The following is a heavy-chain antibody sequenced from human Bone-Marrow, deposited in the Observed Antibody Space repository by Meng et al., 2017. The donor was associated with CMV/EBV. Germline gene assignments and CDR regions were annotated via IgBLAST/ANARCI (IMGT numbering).Heavy chain of an antibody. CDR2: IYYSGST. D-gene: IGHD1-26*01. V-gene: IGHV4-59*01. Sequence: GSLRLSCTVSGGSISSYYWSWIRQPPGKGLEWIGYIYYSGSTNYNPSLKSRVTISVDTSKNQFSLKLSSVTAADTAVYYCARDMGVGASNAFDIWGQGTMVTVSS. CDR1: GGSISSYY. CDR3: ARDMGVGASNAFDI. J-gene: IGHJ3*02.